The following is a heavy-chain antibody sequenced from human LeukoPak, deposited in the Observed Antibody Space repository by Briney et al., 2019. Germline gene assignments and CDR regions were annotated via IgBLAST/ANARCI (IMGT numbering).Heavy chain of an antibody. Sequence: GGSLRLSCAASGFTFSNVWMSWVRQAPGKGLEWVGRIISKTDGGTTDYASPMKGRFTISRDDSKNTLYLQMNSLKTEDTAVYYCTTESYDTWGQGTLVTVSS. CDR1: GFTFSNVW. CDR2: IISKTDGGTT. J-gene: IGHJ4*02. CDR3: TTESYDT. V-gene: IGHV3-15*01. D-gene: IGHD3-16*01.